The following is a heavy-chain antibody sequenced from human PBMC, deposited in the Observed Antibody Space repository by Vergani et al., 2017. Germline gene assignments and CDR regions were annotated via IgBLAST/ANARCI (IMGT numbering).Heavy chain of an antibody. CDR2: IHHPGDT. CDR3: ARHRGSGGFFPSSYFYGMDV. Sequence: QVQLQESGPGLVKPSETLTLTCDVSDSSIMTNPYWGWFRQSPGKGLEWIGCIHHPGDTHYNSSLKSRVSISIVSSSKFSLSLTSVPAADTASYYCARHRGSGGFFPSSYFYGMDVWGHGTTVTVSS. V-gene: IGHV4-38-2*01. J-gene: IGHJ6*02. D-gene: IGHD3-10*01. CDR1: DSSIMTNPY.